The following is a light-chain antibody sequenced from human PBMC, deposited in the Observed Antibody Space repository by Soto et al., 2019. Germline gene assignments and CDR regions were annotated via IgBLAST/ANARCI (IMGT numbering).Light chain of an antibody. CDR1: SSDVGLYDY. CDR2: AVS. Sequence: QSVLTQPASVSGSPGQSITISCTGTSSDVGLYDYVSWYQQHPGKAPQLMIYAVSNRPSGVSNRFSASTSGNRASLFISGLQAEDEADYYCSSYTSDSSYVFGSGTKGTVL. J-gene: IGLJ1*01. CDR3: SSYTSDSSYV. V-gene: IGLV2-14*01.